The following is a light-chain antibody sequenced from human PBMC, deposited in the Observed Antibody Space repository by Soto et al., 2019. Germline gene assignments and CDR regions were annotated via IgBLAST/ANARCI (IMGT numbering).Light chain of an antibody. J-gene: IGKJ5*01. V-gene: IGKV3-11*01. CDR3: QQRSNWTIT. CDR2: DAS. Sequence: EIVMTQSPATPSLSPGEGATLSCRASQSVSNYLAWYQQKPGQAPRVIIYDASSRPTDIPARFSGSGSGTDCTLTISSLEHEDGALYYGQQRSNWTITFGQGTRLEIK. CDR1: QSVSNY.